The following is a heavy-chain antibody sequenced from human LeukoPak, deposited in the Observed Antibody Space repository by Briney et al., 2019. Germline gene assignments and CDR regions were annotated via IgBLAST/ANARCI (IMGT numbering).Heavy chain of an antibody. CDR3: ARDGAEAGTTAY. D-gene: IGHD6-13*01. Sequence: GGSLRLSCAAAGFTFSSYWMSWVRQAPGKGLEWVANIKQDGSEKYYVDSVKARFTISRDNANHSLYLQMISLRAEDTAVYYCARDGAEAGTTAYWGQGTLVTVSS. V-gene: IGHV3-7*01. CDR2: IKQDGSEK. CDR1: GFTFSSYW. J-gene: IGHJ4*02.